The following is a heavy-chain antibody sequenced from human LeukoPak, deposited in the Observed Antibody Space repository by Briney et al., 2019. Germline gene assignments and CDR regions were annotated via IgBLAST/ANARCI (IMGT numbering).Heavy chain of an antibody. CDR3: ARDKYQLLSYRAEFDY. CDR2: ISAYNGNT. V-gene: IGHV1-18*01. CDR1: GYTFTSYG. Sequence: ASVMVSCKASGYTFTSYGISWVRQAPGQGLEWMGWISAYNGNTNYAQKLQGRVTMTTDTSTSTAYMELRSLRSDDTAVYYCARDKYQLLSYRAEFDYWGQGTLVTVSS. D-gene: IGHD2-2*01. J-gene: IGHJ4*02.